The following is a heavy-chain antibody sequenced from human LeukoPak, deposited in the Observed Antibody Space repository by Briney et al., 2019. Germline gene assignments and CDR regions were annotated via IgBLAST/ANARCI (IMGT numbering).Heavy chain of an antibody. Sequence: GGSLRLSCAASGFTFDDYAMHWVRQAPGKGLEWVSGISWNSGSIGYADSVKGRFTISRDNAKNSLYLQTNSLRAEDTALYYCAKGQRIAVAGDFDYWGQGTLVTVSS. CDR1: GFTFDDYA. CDR3: AKGQRIAVAGDFDY. D-gene: IGHD6-19*01. V-gene: IGHV3-9*01. J-gene: IGHJ4*02. CDR2: ISWNSGSI.